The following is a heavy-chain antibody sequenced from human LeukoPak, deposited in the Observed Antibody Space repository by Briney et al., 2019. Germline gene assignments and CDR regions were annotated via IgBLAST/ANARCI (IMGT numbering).Heavy chain of an antibody. D-gene: IGHD3-10*01. V-gene: IGHV4-59*08. CDR2: IYYSEST. Sequence: SETLSLTCTVSGGSISSYYWSWIRQPPGKGLEWIGYIYYSESTNYNPSLKSRVTISVDTSKNQFSLKLSSVTAADTAVYYCARRFGELDAFDIWGQGTMVTVSS. J-gene: IGHJ3*02. CDR1: GGSISSYY. CDR3: ARRFGELDAFDI.